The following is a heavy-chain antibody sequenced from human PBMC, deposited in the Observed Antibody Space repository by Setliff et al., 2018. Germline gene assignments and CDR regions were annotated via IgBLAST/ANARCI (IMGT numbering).Heavy chain of an antibody. D-gene: IGHD3-3*01. Sequence: GESLKISCKASEYSFTTYWIGWVRQMPGKGLEWMGIIYPGDSDTRYSPSFQGQVTISADKSISIAYLQWSSLKASDTAMYYCARQAISGSDAFDIWGQGTLVTVSS. V-gene: IGHV5-51*01. J-gene: IGHJ3*02. CDR2: IYPGDSDT. CDR1: EYSFTTYW. CDR3: ARQAISGSDAFDI.